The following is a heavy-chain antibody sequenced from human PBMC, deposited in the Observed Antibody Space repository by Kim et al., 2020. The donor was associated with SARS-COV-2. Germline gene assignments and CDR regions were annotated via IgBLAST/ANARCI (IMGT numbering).Heavy chain of an antibody. V-gene: IGHV4-59*01. D-gene: IGHD1-26*01. Sequence: TTYNPSLKSRVTISVDTSKNQFSLKLSSVTAADTAVYYCARDGGSYTLDYWGQGTLVTVSS. CDR2: T. J-gene: IGHJ4*02. CDR3: ARDGGSYTLDY.